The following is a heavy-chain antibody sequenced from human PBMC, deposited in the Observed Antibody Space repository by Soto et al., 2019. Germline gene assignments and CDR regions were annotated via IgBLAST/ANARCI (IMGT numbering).Heavy chain of an antibody. CDR1: GFTFSRNA. D-gene: IGHD4-17*01. CDR3: ARVALHMTTEIGDYVDY. Sequence: GGSLRLSCAASGFTFSRNAMHWFRQAPGKGLEWVAVISYDAINQIYADSVKVRFTNSRDNSRNTLFLQMGSLTTDDTAVFYCARVALHMTTEIGDYVDYWGRGTLVTVSS. J-gene: IGHJ4*02. CDR2: ISYDAINQ. V-gene: IGHV3-30*04.